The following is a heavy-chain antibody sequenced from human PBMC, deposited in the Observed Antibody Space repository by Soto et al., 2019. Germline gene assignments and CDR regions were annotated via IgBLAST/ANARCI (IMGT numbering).Heavy chain of an antibody. V-gene: IGHV3-33*01. CDR1: GFTFSNYG. CDR3: ASEYCSGGSCYYYGMDV. CDR2: IWYDGSNK. Sequence: QVQLVESGGGVVQPGRSLRLSCAASGFTFSNYGMHWVRQAPGKGLVWVAVIWYDGSNKYYADSVKGRFTISRDNSKNTLYLQMNSLRAEDTAVYYCASEYCSGGSCYYYGMDVWGQGTTVTVSS. J-gene: IGHJ6*02. D-gene: IGHD2-15*01.